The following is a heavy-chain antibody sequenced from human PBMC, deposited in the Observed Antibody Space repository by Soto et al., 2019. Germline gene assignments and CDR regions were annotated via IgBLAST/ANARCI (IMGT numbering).Heavy chain of an antibody. CDR2: IGTAGDT. CDR1: GFTFSSYD. CDR3: ARRNNEAAGTFHYGLDV. D-gene: IGHD6-13*01. Sequence: PGGSLRLSCAASGFTFSSYDMHWVRQATGKGLEWVSAIGTAGDTYYPGSVKGRFTISRENAKNSLYLQMNSLRAGDTAVYYCARRNNEAAGTFHYGLDVWGQGTTVTVSS. V-gene: IGHV3-13*01. J-gene: IGHJ6*02.